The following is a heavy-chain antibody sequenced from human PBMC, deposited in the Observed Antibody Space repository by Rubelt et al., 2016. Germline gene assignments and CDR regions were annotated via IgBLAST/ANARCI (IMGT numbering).Heavy chain of an antibody. Sequence: QVQLVQSGAEVKKPGASVKVSCKASGYTFTSYAMHWVRQAPGQRLEWMGWINPGNGTTKYSQKFQGRVPMTRDTSGSTAYMELSSLGSEATAVYYCARVIWGSGWSNNWFDPWGQGTLVTVSS. J-gene: IGHJ5*02. CDR3: ARVIWGSGWSNNWFDP. D-gene: IGHD6-19*01. CDR1: GYTFTSYA. CDR2: INPGNGTT. V-gene: IGHV1-3*01.